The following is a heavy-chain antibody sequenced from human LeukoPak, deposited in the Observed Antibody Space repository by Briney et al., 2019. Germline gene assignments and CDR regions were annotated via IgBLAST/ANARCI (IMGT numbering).Heavy chain of an antibody. Sequence: ASVKVSCKASGYTFTSYGISWVRQAPGQGLEWMGWVSAYNGNTNYAQKLQGRVTMTTDTSTSTAYMELRSLRSDGTAVYYCARLTTAARGFDYWGQGTLVTVSS. J-gene: IGHJ4*02. D-gene: IGHD6-6*01. CDR2: VSAYNGNT. V-gene: IGHV1-18*01. CDR3: ARLTTAARGFDY. CDR1: GYTFTSYG.